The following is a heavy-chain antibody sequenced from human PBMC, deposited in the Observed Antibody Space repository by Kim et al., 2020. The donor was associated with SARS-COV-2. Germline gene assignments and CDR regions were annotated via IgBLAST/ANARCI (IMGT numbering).Heavy chain of an antibody. CDR2: INSDGSST. J-gene: IGHJ6*02. CDR3: AREEFYSDILTGNHYYYGMDV. CDR1: GSTFSSYW. V-gene: IGHV3-74*01. D-gene: IGHD3-9*01. Sequence: GGSLRLSCAASGSTFSSYWMHWVRQAPGKGLVWVSRINSDGSSTSYADSVKGRFTISRDNAKNTLYLQMNSLRAEDTAVYYCAREEFYSDILTGNHYYYGMDVWGQGTTVTVSS.